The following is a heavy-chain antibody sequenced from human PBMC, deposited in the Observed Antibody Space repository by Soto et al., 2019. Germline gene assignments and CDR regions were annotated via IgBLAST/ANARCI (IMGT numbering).Heavy chain of an antibody. J-gene: IGHJ4*02. CDR3: ARQGSY. CDR1: GVSISDTSYY. Sequence: QLQLQESGPGLVKPSETLSLTCTVSGVSISDTSYYWGWIRQPPGKGLEWIGTIYFNGNTFYNPSLKSRLTISVDTSSNQFSLRLTSVTAADTAVYSCARQGSYWGQGNLVAVSS. V-gene: IGHV4-39*01. CDR2: IYFNGNT.